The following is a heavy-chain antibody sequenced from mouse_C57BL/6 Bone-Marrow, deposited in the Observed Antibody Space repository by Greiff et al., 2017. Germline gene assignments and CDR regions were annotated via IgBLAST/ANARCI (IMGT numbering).Heavy chain of an antibody. CDR3: ARSQLGLDY. Sequence: VMLVESGAELARPGASVKLSCKASGYTFTSYGISWVKQRTGQGLEWIGEIYPRSGNTYYNEKFKGKATLTADKSSSTAYMELRSLTSEDSAVYFCARSQLGLDYWGQGTTLTVSS. CDR1: GYTFTSYG. J-gene: IGHJ2*01. D-gene: IGHD4-1*02. CDR2: IYPRSGNT. V-gene: IGHV1-81*01.